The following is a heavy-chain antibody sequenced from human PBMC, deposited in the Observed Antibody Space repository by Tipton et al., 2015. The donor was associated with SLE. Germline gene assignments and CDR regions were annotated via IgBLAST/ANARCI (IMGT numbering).Heavy chain of an antibody. Sequence: SLRLSCGASGFTFDKYNMNWLRQAPGKGLEWVSSISTSSTNIFYADSFKGRFTISRDNSKNTLYLHMNSLRAEDTAVYYCAKDRNAAIKHGDMGMAVWGQGTTVTVSS. V-gene: IGHV3-21*04. J-gene: IGHJ6*02. CDR2: ISTSSTNI. CDR3: AKDRNAAIKHGDMGMAV. D-gene: IGHD4-17*01. CDR1: GFTFDKYN.